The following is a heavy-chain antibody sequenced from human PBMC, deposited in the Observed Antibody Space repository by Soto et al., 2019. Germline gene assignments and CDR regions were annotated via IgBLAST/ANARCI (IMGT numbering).Heavy chain of an antibody. D-gene: IGHD2-2*01. V-gene: IGHV3-30-3*01. CDR3: ATLDRGSCISTSCRDLDS. Sequence: VGSLRLSFAASGFTFSSYAMHWVRQAPGQGLEWVAVISYDGSNKYYADSVKGLVTISRDNSKNTLYLQMNSLRADDSAVYYCATLDRGSCISTSCRDLDSWGQGTLVTVSS. CDR1: GFTFSSYA. J-gene: IGHJ4*02. CDR2: ISYDGSNK.